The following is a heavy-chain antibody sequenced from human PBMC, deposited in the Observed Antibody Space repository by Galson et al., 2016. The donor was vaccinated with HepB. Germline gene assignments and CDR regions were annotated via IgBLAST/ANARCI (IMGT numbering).Heavy chain of an antibody. Sequence: SLRLSCAASGFNFSIAWMSWVRQVPGRGLEWIGRIKDKADGETTVYAAPVEGRFTISRDDSKNMLYLQMNSLKPEDTAVYYCASLLDYWGRGTLVTVSS. CDR2: IKDKADGETT. V-gene: IGHV3-15*05. CDR1: GFNFSIAW. CDR3: ASLLDY. J-gene: IGHJ4*02.